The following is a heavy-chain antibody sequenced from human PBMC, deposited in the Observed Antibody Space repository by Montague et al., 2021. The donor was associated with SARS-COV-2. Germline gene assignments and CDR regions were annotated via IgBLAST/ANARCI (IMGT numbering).Heavy chain of an antibody. CDR3: ARAKNTSSGMLIPPYYFDY. V-gene: IGHV4-4*02. J-gene: IGHJ4*02. D-gene: IGHD3-3*01. CDR1: GHSIWSSDW. CDR2: IYHSGST. Sequence: SETLSLTCIASGHSIWSSDWWTWVRQPPGKGLEWIGEIYHSGSTTYNPSLKSRVTISVDKSKNQFSLTLTSLTAADTAVYYCARAKNTSSGMLIPPYYFDYWGQGTLVTVSS.